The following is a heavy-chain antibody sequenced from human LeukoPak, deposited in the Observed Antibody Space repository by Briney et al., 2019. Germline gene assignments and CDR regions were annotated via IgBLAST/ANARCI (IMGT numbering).Heavy chain of an antibody. CDR2: INHSGST. Sequence: SETLSLTCAVYGGSFSGYYWSWIRQPPGKGLEWIGEINHSGSTNYNPSLKSRVTISVDTSKNQFSLKLSSVTAADTAVYYCARSRVAGKGVKYFDYWGQGTLVTVSS. J-gene: IGHJ4*02. CDR1: GGSFSGYY. D-gene: IGHD6-19*01. V-gene: IGHV4-34*01. CDR3: ARSRVAGKGVKYFDY.